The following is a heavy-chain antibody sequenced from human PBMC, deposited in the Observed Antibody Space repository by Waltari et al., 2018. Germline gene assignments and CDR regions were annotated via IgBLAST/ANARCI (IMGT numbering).Heavy chain of an antibody. D-gene: IGHD6-6*01. J-gene: IGHJ3*02. Sequence: EVQLVESGGGVVRPGGSLSISCAASGFTFDDYGMRWFRPTPGKGLEWFSGINGNGGSKGYADSVKGRFTISRDNAKNSLYLQMNSLRAEDTALYYCARDSSSSSLAAFDIWGQGTMVTVSS. CDR3: ARDSSSSSLAAFDI. V-gene: IGHV3-20*04. CDR1: GFTFDDYG. CDR2: INGNGGSK.